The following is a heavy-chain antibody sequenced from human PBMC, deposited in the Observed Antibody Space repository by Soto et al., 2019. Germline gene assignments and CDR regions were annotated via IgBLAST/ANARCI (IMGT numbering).Heavy chain of an antibody. V-gene: IGHV3-23*01. Sequence: GGSLRLSCAASGFTFRNYGMNWVRQAPGKGLEWVSYIGIDSGASTYYADSVKGRFTISRDNSKSTLYLQMNSLRAEDTALYYCAKGRSYYCYYGVDVWGQGTTVTVSS. CDR3: AKGRSYYCYYGVDV. J-gene: IGHJ6*02. CDR1: GFTFRNYG. CDR2: IGIDSGAST.